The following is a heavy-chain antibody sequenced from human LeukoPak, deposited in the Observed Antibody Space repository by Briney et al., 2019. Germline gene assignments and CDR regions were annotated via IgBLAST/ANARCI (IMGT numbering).Heavy chain of an antibody. V-gene: IGHV6-1*01. Sequence: SQTLSLTCAISGDSVSSNSAAWNWIRQSPSRGLEWLGRTYYRSKWYNDYAVSVKSRITINPDTSKNQFSLRLTSVTAADTAVYYCARGQKYTSGYTVTELGSRYFDYWGQGTLVTVSS. CDR3: ARGQKYTSGYTVTELGSRYFDY. CDR1: GDSVSSNSAA. CDR2: TYYRSKWYN. D-gene: IGHD5-18*01. J-gene: IGHJ4*02.